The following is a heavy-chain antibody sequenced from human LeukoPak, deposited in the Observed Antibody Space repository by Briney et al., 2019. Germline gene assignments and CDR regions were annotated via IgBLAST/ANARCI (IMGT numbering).Heavy chain of an antibody. J-gene: IGHJ4*02. Sequence: PGGSLRLSCAASGFTFSASDMNWVRQTPGKGLEWVSGISASGGSTYYADSVKGRFTISRDNSKNTLYLQMNSLRAEDTALYYCAKVLHVYGTFDSWGQGTLVTVSS. CDR2: ISASGGST. CDR1: GFTFSASD. V-gene: IGHV3-23*01. CDR3: AKVLHVYGTFDS. D-gene: IGHD2/OR15-2a*01.